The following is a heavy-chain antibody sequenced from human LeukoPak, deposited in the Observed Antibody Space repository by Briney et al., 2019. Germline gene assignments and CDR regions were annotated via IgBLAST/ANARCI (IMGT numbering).Heavy chain of an antibody. CDR2: IYTSGST. D-gene: IGHD6-19*01. J-gene: IGHJ4*02. CDR1: GGSISSGRYY. V-gene: IGHV4-61*09. CDR3: ARGDIAVAGIDY. Sequence: SQTLSLTCTVSGGSISSGRYYWSWIRQPAGKGLEWIGHIYTSGSTNYNPSLKSRVTISMDTSKNQFSLKLSSVTAADTAVYYCARGDIAVAGIDYWGQGTLVTVSS.